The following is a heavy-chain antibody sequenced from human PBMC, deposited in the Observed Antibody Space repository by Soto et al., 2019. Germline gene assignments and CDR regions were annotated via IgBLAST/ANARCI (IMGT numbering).Heavy chain of an antibody. J-gene: IGHJ6*02. D-gene: IGHD3-3*02. Sequence: QVQLEQSGAEVKKPGSSVKVSCKASGGTFSNSAISWVRQAPGQGLEWMGGIMPIFRTPDYAQKFQGRVTITADESTSTAYMELSGLRSDDMAIYYCARDKDRAQLGGNYYYILDVWGQGTTVTVSS. V-gene: IGHV1-69*12. CDR2: IMPIFRTP. CDR3: ARDKDRAQLGGNYYYILDV. CDR1: GGTFSNSA.